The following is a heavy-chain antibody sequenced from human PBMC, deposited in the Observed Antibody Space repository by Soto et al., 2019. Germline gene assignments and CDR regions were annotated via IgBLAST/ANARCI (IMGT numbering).Heavy chain of an antibody. D-gene: IGHD1-26*01. CDR1: VYTFTNYD. CDR3: ARDGTYFAY. J-gene: IGHJ4*01. V-gene: IGHV1-18*01. CDR2: ISPNNGNT. Sequence: ASVKVSCKASVYTFTNYDISWVRQAPGQGLEWMRWISPNNGNTIYAERVQDRVTMTTDTSTNTAYMELRSLRSDDTAVYYCARDGTYFAYWGRG.